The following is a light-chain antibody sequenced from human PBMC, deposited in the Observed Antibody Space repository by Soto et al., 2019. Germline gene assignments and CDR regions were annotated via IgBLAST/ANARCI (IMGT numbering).Light chain of an antibody. CDR3: GSYTSSSTLYV. J-gene: IGLJ1*01. Sequence: QSVLTQPASVSGSPGQSITISCTGTSSDVGGSNYVSWYQQHPGKAPKLMIYDVSNRPSGGSNRFSGSKSANTASLTISGLQAEDEADYYCGSYTSSSTLYVFGTGTKLTVL. CDR1: SSDVGGSNY. V-gene: IGLV2-14*01. CDR2: DVS.